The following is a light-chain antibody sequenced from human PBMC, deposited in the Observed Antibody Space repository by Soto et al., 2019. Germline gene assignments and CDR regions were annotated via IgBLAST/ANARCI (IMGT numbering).Light chain of an antibody. J-gene: IGKJ3*01. CDR2: AAS. CDR3: QQYYSYLVT. Sequence: AIRMTQSPSSLSASTGDRVTITCRASQGISSYLAWYQQKPGKAPKLLIYAASTLQSGVPSRFSGSGSGTGFTHTISCRQSEDFATYYCQQYYSYLVTFGPGTKVDIK. V-gene: IGKV1-8*01. CDR1: QGISSY.